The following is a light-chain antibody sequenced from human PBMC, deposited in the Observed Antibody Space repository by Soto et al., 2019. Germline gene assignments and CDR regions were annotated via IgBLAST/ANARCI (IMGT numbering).Light chain of an antibody. CDR3: QQSYRTRT. V-gene: IGKV1-39*01. CDR1: QSISSY. CDR2: AAS. Sequence: DIQMTQSPSSLSASVGDRVTITCRASQSISSYLNWYQQKPGEAPKLLIYAASSLQSGVPSRFSGSGSGTDFTLTISSLQPEDFATYYCQQSYRTRTFGQGTKVDIK. J-gene: IGKJ1*01.